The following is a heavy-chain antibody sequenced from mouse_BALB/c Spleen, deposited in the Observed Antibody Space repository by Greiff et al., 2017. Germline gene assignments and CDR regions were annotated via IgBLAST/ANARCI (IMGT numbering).Heavy chain of an antibody. Sequence: EVQLQQSGPELMKPGASVKISCKASGYSFTSYYMHWVKQSHGKSLEWIGYIDPFNGGTSYNQKFKGKATLTVDKSSSTAYMHLSSLTSEDSAVYYCASPIYYGYDWYFDVWGAGTTVTVSS. J-gene: IGHJ1*01. V-gene: IGHV1-28*01. CDR1: GYSFTSYY. CDR2: IDPFNGGT. D-gene: IGHD2-2*01. CDR3: ASPIYYGYDWYFDV.